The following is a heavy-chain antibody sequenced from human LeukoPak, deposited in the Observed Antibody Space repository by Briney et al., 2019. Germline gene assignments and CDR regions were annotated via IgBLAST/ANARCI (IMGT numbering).Heavy chain of an antibody. V-gene: IGHV1-18*01. CDR2: ISAYNGKT. J-gene: IGHJ4*02. Sequence: GASVKVSCKASNFSFRTYGITWVRQAPGQGLEWMGWISAYNGKTDFAQKFQGRVTMTTDTSTITAYMELRSLRFDDTAVYYCARWYYDFWSGYYSAPSYYFDYWGQGTLVTVSS. CDR1: NFSFRTYG. CDR3: ARWYYDFWSGYYSAPSYYFDY. D-gene: IGHD3-3*01.